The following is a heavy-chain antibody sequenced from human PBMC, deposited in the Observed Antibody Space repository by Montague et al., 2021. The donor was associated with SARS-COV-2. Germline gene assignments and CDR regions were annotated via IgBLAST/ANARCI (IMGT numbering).Heavy chain of an antibody. Sequence: TLSLTCTVSGGSISSGGYYWSWIRQHPGKGLEWIGYVYYSGSTYYNPPLKSRVTISVDTPKNQFSLKLCSVTAADTAVYYCARDPRYDSSGYYLGSAFDIWGQGTMVTVSS. CDR3: ARDPRYDSSGYYLGSAFDI. D-gene: IGHD3-22*01. CDR1: GGSISSGGYY. CDR2: VYYSGST. V-gene: IGHV4-31*03. J-gene: IGHJ3*02.